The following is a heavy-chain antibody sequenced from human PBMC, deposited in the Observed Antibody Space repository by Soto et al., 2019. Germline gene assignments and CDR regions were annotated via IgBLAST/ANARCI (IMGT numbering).Heavy chain of an antibody. CDR1: GFTFSVYA. D-gene: IGHD2-21*02. Sequence: GGSLRLSCAATGFTFSVYAMTWVRQAPGKGLEWVSAITANGGSTYSADSVKGRFTISRDNSKNTLFLQMNSLRAEDTAVYYCASLGVGDWANYYYYYGMDVWGQGTTVTVSS. CDR3: ASLGVGDWANYYYYYGMDV. CDR2: ITANGGST. V-gene: IGHV3-23*01. J-gene: IGHJ6*02.